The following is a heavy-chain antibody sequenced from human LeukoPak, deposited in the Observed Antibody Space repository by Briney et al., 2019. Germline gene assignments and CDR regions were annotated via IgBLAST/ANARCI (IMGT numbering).Heavy chain of an antibody. Sequence: KSSETLSLTCTVSGGSVSSGSYYWSWIRQPPGRGLEWIGYIYYSGSTNYNPSLKSRVTISVDTSKNQFSLKLSSVTAADTAVYHCAREAMYSYGNSFDYWGQGTLVTVSS. CDR2: IYYSGST. D-gene: IGHD5-18*01. V-gene: IGHV4-61*01. J-gene: IGHJ4*02. CDR3: AREAMYSYGNSFDY. CDR1: GGSVSSGSYY.